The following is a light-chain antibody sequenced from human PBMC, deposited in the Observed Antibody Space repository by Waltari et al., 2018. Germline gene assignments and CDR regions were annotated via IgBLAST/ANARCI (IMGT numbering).Light chain of an antibody. CDR2: DVS. CDR3: SSQSSNDVVL. Sequence: QSALTQPASVSGSPGQSVTIFCAGPSNDVGGYNSVSWYQEHPGQAPRVIIYDVSDRPSGVSDRFSGSKSGNTASLTISGLQAEDEADYYCSSQSSNDVVLFGGGTKLTVL. V-gene: IGLV2-14*01. CDR1: SNDVGGYNS. J-gene: IGLJ2*01.